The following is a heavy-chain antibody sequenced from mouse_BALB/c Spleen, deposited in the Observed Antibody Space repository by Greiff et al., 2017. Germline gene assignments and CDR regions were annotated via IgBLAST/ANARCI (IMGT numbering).Heavy chain of an antibody. CDR1: GFNIKDTY. CDR2: IDPANGNT. J-gene: IGHJ4*01. V-gene: IGHV14-3*02. CDR3: ALDSSGYGYAMDY. D-gene: IGHD3-2*01. Sequence: VQLQQSGAELVKPGASVKLSCTASGFNIKDTYMHWVKQRPEQGLEWIGRIDPANGNTKYDPKFQGKATITADTSSNTAYLQLSSLTSEDTAVYYCALDSSGYGYAMDYWGEGTSVTVSS.